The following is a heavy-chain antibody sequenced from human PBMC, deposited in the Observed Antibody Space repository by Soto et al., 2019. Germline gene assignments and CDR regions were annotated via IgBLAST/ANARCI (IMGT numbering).Heavy chain of an antibody. CDR2: IYSAGGT. D-gene: IGHD3-10*01. Sequence: EVQLVETGGGLIQPGGSLRLSCAASGFIISNNFMTWVRQAPGKGLEWVSVIYSAGGTYYADSVKGRFTISRDNSKNTLYLHIDNLRPQDTAVYYGERASDYGAAVDDWGQGTLVTFSS. V-gene: IGHV3-53*02. CDR3: ERASDYGAAVDD. CDR1: GFIISNNF. J-gene: IGHJ4*02.